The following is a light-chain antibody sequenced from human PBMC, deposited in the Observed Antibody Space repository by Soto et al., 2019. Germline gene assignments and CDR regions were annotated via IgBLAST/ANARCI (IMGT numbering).Light chain of an antibody. CDR3: QHYGSSLWT. CDR2: GAS. Sequence: EIVLTQSPGTLSVFPGERATLSCRASQSVSSSYLAWYQQKPGQAPRLLIYGASSRATGIPDRFSGSGSGTDFTLTISRLEPEDFAVYYCQHYGSSLWTFGQGTKVEIK. V-gene: IGKV3-20*01. CDR1: QSVSSSY. J-gene: IGKJ1*01.